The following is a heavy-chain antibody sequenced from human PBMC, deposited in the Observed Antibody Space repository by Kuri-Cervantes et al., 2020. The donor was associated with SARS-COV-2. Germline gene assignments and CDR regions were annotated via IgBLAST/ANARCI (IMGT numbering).Heavy chain of an antibody. CDR3: ARSYSSTYYDAYFYYYYMDV. V-gene: IGHV1-2*02. CDR1: GYTFTGYY. J-gene: IGHJ6*03. D-gene: IGHD6-13*01. CDR2: INPNSGGT. Sequence: ASVKVSCKASGYTFTGYYMHWVRQAPGQGLEWMGWINPNSGGTNYAQKFQGRVTMTRDTSVSTAYMELSSLRSDDTAVYYCARSYSSTYYDAYFYYYYMDVWGKGTTVTVSS.